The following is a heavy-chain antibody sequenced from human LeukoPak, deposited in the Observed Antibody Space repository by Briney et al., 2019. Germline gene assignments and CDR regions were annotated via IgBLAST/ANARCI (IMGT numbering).Heavy chain of an antibody. CDR2: IYYSGST. CDR1: GGSISSYY. Sequence: SETLSLTCSVSGGSISSYYWSWIRQPPGKGLEWIGYIYYSGSTNYNPSFKSRVTISVDTSKNQFSLKLSSVTAADTAVYYCARVEAAAGVVPEYFHHWGQGTLVTVSS. V-gene: IGHV4-59*08. CDR3: ARVEAAAGVVPEYFHH. J-gene: IGHJ1*01. D-gene: IGHD6-13*01.